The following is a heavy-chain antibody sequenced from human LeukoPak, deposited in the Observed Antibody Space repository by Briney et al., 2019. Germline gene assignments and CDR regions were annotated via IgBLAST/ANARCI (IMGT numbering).Heavy chain of an antibody. J-gene: IGHJ4*02. Sequence: ASVKVSCKASGYTFIAYYMHWVRQAPGHGVEWMGWVNPNSGATNYAQKFQGRVTMTRDTSLSTVYVELTWLTSDDTAVCYCARGVYYDSSGYYSDYWGQGTLVTVYS. D-gene: IGHD3-22*01. V-gene: IGHV1-2*02. CDR3: ARGVYYDSSGYYSDY. CDR1: GYTFIAYY. CDR2: VNPNSGAT.